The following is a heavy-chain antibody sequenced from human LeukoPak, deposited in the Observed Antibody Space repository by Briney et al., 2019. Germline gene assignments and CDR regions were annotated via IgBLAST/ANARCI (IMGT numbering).Heavy chain of an antibody. D-gene: IGHD1-26*01. Sequence: GGSLRLSCAASGFTFSSYWMSWVRQAPGKGLEWVANINQDGSEKNYVDSVKGRFTISRDNAKNSLYLQMNSLRAEDTAVYYCARDKLVGATHFDYWGQGTLVTVSS. CDR2: INQDGSEK. CDR3: ARDKLVGATHFDY. V-gene: IGHV3-7*01. CDR1: GFTFSSYW. J-gene: IGHJ4*02.